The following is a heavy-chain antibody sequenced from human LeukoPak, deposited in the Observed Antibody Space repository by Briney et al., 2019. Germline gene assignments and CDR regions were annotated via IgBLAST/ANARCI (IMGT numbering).Heavy chain of an antibody. J-gene: IGHJ4*02. Sequence: GGSLRLSCAASGCTVSSNYMTWVRQAPGQGLEWVSVIYFGGTTYYADSVKGRFTISRDNSKNTVYLQMNSLRVEDTAVYYCARGDGVYVYWGQGTLVTVSS. CDR1: GCTVSSNY. CDR3: ARGDGVYVY. D-gene: IGHD5/OR15-5a*01. V-gene: IGHV3-53*01. CDR2: IYFGGTT.